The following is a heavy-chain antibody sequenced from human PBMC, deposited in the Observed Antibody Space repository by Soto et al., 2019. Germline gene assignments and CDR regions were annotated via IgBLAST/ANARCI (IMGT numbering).Heavy chain of an antibody. CDR2: IFSNDEK. V-gene: IGHV2-26*01. D-gene: IGHD3-3*01. Sequence: SGPTLVNPTETLTLTCTVSGFSLSNARMGVSWIRQPPGKALEWLAHIFSNDEKSYSTSLKSRLTISKDTSKSQVVLTIINMDPVDTATYYCARIPLVYDFWSGYYKVYYYGMDVWGQGTTVTVSS. CDR1: GFSLSNARMG. CDR3: ARIPLVYDFWSGYYKVYYYGMDV. J-gene: IGHJ6*02.